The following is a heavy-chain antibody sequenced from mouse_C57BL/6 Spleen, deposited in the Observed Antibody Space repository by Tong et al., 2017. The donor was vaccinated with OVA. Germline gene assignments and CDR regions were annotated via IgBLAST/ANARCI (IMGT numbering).Heavy chain of an antibody. V-gene: IGHV2-6*03. CDR3: ASPRYDYDDAMDY. Sequence: VQLQESGPGLVAPSQSLSITCTVSGFSLTSYGVHWVRQPPGKGLEWLVVIWSDGSTTYNSALKSRLSISKDNSKSQVFLKMNSLQTDDTAMYYCASPRYDYDDAMDYWGQGTSVTASS. J-gene: IGHJ4*01. D-gene: IGHD2-4*01. CDR2: IWSDGST. CDR1: GFSLTSYG.